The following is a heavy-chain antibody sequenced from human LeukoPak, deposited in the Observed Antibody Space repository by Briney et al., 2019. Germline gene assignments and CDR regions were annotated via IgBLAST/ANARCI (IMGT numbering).Heavy chain of an antibody. CDR1: GFIFSNYA. J-gene: IGHJ6*03. CDR2: ISYDGSNK. Sequence: GGSLRLSCAASGFIFSNYAMHWVRQAPGKGLEWVSVISYDGSNKYYADSVRGRFTISRDNSKNTLYLQMNSLRDEDTAVYYCATTYYYDSSGYYPYYYYYYMDVWGKGTTVTVSS. CDR3: ATTYYYDSSGYYPYYYYYYMDV. V-gene: IGHV3-30*04. D-gene: IGHD3-22*01.